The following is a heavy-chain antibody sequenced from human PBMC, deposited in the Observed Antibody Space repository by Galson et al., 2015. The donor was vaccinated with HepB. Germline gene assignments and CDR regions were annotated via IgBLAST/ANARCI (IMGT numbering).Heavy chain of an antibody. CDR1: GYTFTGYY. D-gene: IGHD2-21*01. J-gene: IGHJ3*02. Sequence: SVKVSCKASGYTFTGYYMHWVRQAPGQGLEWMGWINPNSGGTNYAQKFQGWVTMTRDTSISTAYMELSRLRSDDTAVYYCAVRANCGGDCNDAFDIWGQGTMVTVSS. CDR2: INPNSGGT. V-gene: IGHV1-2*04. CDR3: AVRANCGGDCNDAFDI.